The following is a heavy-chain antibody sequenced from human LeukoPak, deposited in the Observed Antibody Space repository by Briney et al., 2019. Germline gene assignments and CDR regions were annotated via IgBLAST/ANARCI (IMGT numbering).Heavy chain of an antibody. J-gene: IGHJ3*02. CDR1: GYTLIELS. V-gene: IGHV1-24*01. CDR3: ATVSNLQPWGAVAGTQRAFDI. Sequence: GASVKVCCKVSGYTLIELSMHWVRQAPGKGLEWMGGFDPEYGETIYAQKFQGRVTMTEDTSTDTAYMELSSLRSEDTAVYYCATVSNLQPWGAVAGTQRAFDIWGQGTMVTVSS. CDR2: FDPEYGET. D-gene: IGHD6-19*01.